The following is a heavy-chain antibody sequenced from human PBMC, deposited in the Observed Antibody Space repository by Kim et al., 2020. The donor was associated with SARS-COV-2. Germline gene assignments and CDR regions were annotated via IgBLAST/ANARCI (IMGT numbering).Heavy chain of an antibody. J-gene: IGHJ6*02. CDR2: IKLDGSEK. D-gene: IGHD3-3*01. V-gene: IGHV3-7*01. Sequence: GGSLRLSCAASGFIFSRYWMTWVRQAPGKGLEWVANIKLDGSEKYYVDSVKGRFTISRDNAKDSLFLQMNSLRAEDTAVYYCARGRSVDVWGQGTTVTVSS. CDR3: ARGRSVDV. CDR1: GFIFSRYW.